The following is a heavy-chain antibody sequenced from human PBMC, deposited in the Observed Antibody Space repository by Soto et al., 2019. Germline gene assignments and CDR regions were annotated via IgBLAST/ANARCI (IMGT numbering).Heavy chain of an antibody. CDR1: GYSITSVYY. D-gene: IGHD2-15*01. V-gene: IGHV4-38-2*02. J-gene: IGHJ5*02. CDR3: ARARYCIGSICSLDNWFEP. Sequence: SETLSLTCTVSGYSITSVYYWGLIRQPPGKGLEWIGSIHHSGSTYYNPSLKSRVTISVDTSKNHFSLKLSSVTAADTALYYCARARYCIGSICSLDNWFEPWCPGILVTVFS. CDR2: IHHSGST.